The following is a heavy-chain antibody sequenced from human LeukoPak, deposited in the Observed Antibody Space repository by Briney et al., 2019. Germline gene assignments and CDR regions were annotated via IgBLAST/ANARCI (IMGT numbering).Heavy chain of an antibody. CDR1: SGSISTSNYY. D-gene: IGHD2-21*01. Sequence: PSETLSLTCTVSSGSISTSNYYWGWVRQPPGTGLEWIGNIFYSGSTYYSPSLKSRVTISVDASKNRFSLKLSSVTAADTAVYYCARGVVIAPQTFDYWGQGTLVTVSS. J-gene: IGHJ4*02. CDR3: ARGVVIAPQTFDY. CDR2: IFYSGST. V-gene: IGHV4-39*07.